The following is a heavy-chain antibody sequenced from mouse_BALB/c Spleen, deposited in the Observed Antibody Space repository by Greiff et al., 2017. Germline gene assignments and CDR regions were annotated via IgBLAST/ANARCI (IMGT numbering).Heavy chain of an antibody. CDR1: GFTFNTYA. CDR2: IRSKSNNYAT. J-gene: IGHJ2*01. V-gene: IGHV10-1*02. Sequence: EVMLVESGGGLVQPKGSLKLSCAASGFTFNTYAMNWVRQAPGKGLEWVARIRSKSNNYATYYADSVKDRFTISRDDSQSMLYLQMNNLKTEDTAMYYCVRHEGGYFDYWGQGTTLTVSS. CDR3: VRHEGGYFDY.